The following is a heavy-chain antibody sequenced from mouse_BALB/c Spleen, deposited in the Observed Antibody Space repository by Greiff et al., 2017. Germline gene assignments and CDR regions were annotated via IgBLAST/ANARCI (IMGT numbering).Heavy chain of an antibody. CDR2: ISSGGGNT. CDR3: ARSFTTSYFDY. CDR1: GFTFSSYT. V-gene: IGHV5-9*03. J-gene: IGHJ2*01. D-gene: IGHD2-12*01. Sequence: EVKLVESWGGLVKPGGSLKLSCAASGFTFSSYTMSWVRQTPEKRLEWVATISSGGGNTYYPDSVKGRFTISSDNAKNNLYLQMSSLRSEDTALYYCARSFTTSYFDYWGQGTTLTVSS.